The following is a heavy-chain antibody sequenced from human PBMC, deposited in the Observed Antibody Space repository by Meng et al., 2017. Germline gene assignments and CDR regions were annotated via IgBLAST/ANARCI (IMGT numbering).Heavy chain of an antibody. CDR2: INTNTGNP. CDR1: GYNFTRYA. CDR3: AREGRVDFDY. D-gene: IGHD1-26*01. V-gene: IGHV7-4-1*02. J-gene: IGHJ4*02. Sequence: QGELVPCGSELKKPGGSVKVSCKASGYNFTRYAMNWVRHAPGQGLEWMGWINTNTGNPTYAQGFTGRFVFSLDTSVSTAYLQISSLKAEDTAVYYCAREGRVDFDYWGQGTLVTVSS.